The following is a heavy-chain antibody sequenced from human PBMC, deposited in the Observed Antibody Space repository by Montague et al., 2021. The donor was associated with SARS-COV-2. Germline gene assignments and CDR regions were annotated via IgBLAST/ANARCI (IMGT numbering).Heavy chain of an antibody. Sequence: SETLSLTCAVTGASMSPYHWSWIRQPPGKGLEWIGNLHHGGATNYNPSXXSRVTMSVDASKNQFSLNLVSVTAADTAVYFCATSLGGGYYWADYYFDYWGQGILVTVSA. CDR2: LHHGGAT. CDR3: ATSLGGGYYWADYYFDY. J-gene: IGHJ4*02. V-gene: IGHV4-59*03. D-gene: IGHD3-16*01. CDR1: GASMSPYH.